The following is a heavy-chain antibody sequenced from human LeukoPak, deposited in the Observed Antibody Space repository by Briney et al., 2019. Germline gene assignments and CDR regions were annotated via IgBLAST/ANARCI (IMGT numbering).Heavy chain of an antibody. V-gene: IGHV3-66*01. Sequence: GGSLRLSCAASGFTVSNNYMTWVRQAPGKGLEWVSLIYSGGSTYYADSVKGRFTISRDNAKNSLYLQMNSLRAEDTAVYYCARASWFDPWGQGTLVTVSS. CDR2: IYSGGST. J-gene: IGHJ5*02. CDR3: ARASWFDP. CDR1: GFTVSNNY.